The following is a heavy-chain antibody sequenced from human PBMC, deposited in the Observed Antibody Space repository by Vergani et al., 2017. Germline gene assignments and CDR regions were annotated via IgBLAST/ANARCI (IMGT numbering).Heavy chain of an antibody. V-gene: IGHV4-34*01. CDR2: INHSGST. Sequence: QVQLQQWGAGLLKPSETLSLTCAVYGGSFSGYYWSWIRQPPGKGLEWMGEINHSGSTNYNPSLKRRVTISVDTSKNQFSLKLSSVTAADTAVYYCARGEGRLANWFDPWGQGTLVTVSS. J-gene: IGHJ5*02. CDR3: ARGEGRLANWFDP. CDR1: GGSFSGYY.